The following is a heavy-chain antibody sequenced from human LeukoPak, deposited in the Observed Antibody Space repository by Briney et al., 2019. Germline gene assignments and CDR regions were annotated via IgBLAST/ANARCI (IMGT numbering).Heavy chain of an antibody. CDR3: SRGLDSRKLGY. Sequence: PSETLSLICTVSGAPFNSDDQYWHWIRQSPGKGLEWIGSIHPSGMLYNNPSLESRVTMSRDTSKNQFSLNLNSVTAADTAVYFCSRGLDSRKLGYWGQGILVTVSS. V-gene: IGHV4-31*03. CDR2: IHPSGML. CDR1: GAPFNSDDQY. J-gene: IGHJ4*02. D-gene: IGHD3-22*01.